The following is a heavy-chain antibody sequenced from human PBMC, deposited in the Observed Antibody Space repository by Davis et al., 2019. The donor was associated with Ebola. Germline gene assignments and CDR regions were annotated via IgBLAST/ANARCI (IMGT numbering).Heavy chain of an antibody. V-gene: IGHV3-21*01. J-gene: IGHJ6*02. Sequence: PGGSLRLSCAASGFTFKNYNMIWVRQAPGKGLEWVSSISSSSTYIDYADSVKGRFTISRDNAKNSLFLQMNSLRAEDTAVYYCARAKVTTVTTANYYYYYTMDVWGQGTTVTVSS. CDR1: GFTFKNYN. CDR2: ISSSSTYI. D-gene: IGHD4-17*01. CDR3: ARAKVTTVTTANYYYYYTMDV.